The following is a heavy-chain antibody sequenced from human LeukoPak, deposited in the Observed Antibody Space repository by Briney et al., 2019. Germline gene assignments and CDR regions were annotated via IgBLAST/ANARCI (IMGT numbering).Heavy chain of an antibody. CDR3: AKDVDIVVVPAALWGTLDY. CDR1: GFSVSNNY. J-gene: IGHJ4*02. CDR2: IYSRGGT. D-gene: IGHD2-2*03. V-gene: IGHV3-66*03. Sequence: GGSLRLSCAVSGFSVSNNYMNWVRQAPGKGLEWVSLIYSRGGTSYADSVKGRFTISRDNSKNTLYLQVSSLRAEDSAVYYCAKDVDIVVVPAALWGTLDYWGQGTLVTVSS.